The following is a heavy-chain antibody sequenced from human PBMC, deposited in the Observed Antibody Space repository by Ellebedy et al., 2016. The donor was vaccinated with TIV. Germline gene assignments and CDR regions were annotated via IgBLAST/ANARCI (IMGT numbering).Heavy chain of an antibody. J-gene: IGHJ5*02. CDR2: LYYGGSI. CDR1: GDSISSSGYY. CDR3: ARLHCSSTDPRLNWFDP. D-gene: IGHD2-2*01. Sequence: SETLSLXCTVSGDSISSSGYYWGWIRQPPGKGLEWLGSLYYGGSIYYNPSLKSLVTISVDTSKNQFSLRLNSVTAADTAIYYCARLHCSSTDPRLNWFDPWGQGTLVTVSS. V-gene: IGHV4-39*01.